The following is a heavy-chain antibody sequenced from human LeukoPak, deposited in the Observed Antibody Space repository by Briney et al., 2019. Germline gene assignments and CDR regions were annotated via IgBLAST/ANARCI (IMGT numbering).Heavy chain of an antibody. V-gene: IGHV3-53*05. CDR2: IYSGGST. J-gene: IGHJ3*02. CDR1: RFTVSSNY. D-gene: IGHD1-26*01. Sequence: PGGSLRLSCAASRFTVSSNYMSWVRQAPGKGLEWVSVIYSGGSTYYADSVKGRFTISRDNSKNTLYLQMNSLRAEDTAVYYCAKDLPLVGGPDAFDIWGQGTMVTVSS. CDR3: AKDLPLVGGPDAFDI.